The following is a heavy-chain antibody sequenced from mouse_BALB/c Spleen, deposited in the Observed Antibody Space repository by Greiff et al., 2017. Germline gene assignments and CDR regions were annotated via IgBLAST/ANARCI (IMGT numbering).Heavy chain of an antibody. CDR1: GFTFSSFG. V-gene: IGHV5-17*02. CDR3: ARWGGCYAMDY. J-gene: IGHJ4*01. Sequence: EVMLVESGGGLVQPGGSLKLSCAASGFTFSSFGMHWVRQAPEKGLEWVAYISSGSSTIYYADTVKGRFTISRDNPKNTLFLQMTSLRSEDTAMYYCARWGGCYAMDYWGQGTSVTVSS. CDR2: ISSGSSTI.